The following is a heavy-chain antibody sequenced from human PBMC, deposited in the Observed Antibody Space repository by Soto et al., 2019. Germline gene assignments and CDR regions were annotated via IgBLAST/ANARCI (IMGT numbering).Heavy chain of an antibody. CDR2: IYSGGST. D-gene: IGHD2-15*01. Sequence: EVQLVESGGGLVQPGGSLRLSCAASGFTVSSNYMSWVRQAPGKGLEWVSVIYSGGSTYYADSVKGRFTISRDNSKTTLYIQMNSLRAEDSAVYYCARYCSGGSCYDYWGQGTLVTVSS. V-gene: IGHV3-66*01. J-gene: IGHJ4*02. CDR3: ARYCSGGSCYDY. CDR1: GFTVSSNY.